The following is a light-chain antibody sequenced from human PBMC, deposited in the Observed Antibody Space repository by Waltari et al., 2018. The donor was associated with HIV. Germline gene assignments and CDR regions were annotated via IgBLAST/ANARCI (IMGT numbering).Light chain of an antibody. V-gene: IGKV1-39*01. CDR1: ESIGPN. J-gene: IGKJ1*01. CDR2: DSF. Sequence: DIEMTQSPASLSASVGDRVSISCRASESIGPNVNWYQQKPGKAPILLIYDSFTLQTGVPSRFTGSGFVVEFTLTITSLQPEDFATYFCQQSYSVPRIFGLGTKVE. CDR3: QQSYSVPRI.